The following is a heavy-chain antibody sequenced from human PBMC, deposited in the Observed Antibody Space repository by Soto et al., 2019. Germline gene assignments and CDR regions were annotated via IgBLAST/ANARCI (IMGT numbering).Heavy chain of an antibody. CDR3: AKYWLVADYTYYYYRMYV. Sequence: EVQLLESGGGLVQPGGSLRLSCAASGFTFSSYAMSWVRQAPGKGLEWVSAISGSGASTYYADSVKGRFTISRDNSKNTLYLQMNSLRAEDTAVYYCAKYWLVADYTYYYYRMYVLGQGATVTDSS. CDR1: GFTFSSYA. CDR2: ISGSGAST. D-gene: IGHD4-4*01. J-gene: IGHJ6*01. V-gene: IGHV3-23*01.